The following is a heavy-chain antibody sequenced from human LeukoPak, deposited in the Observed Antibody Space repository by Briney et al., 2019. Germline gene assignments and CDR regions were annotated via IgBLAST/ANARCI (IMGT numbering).Heavy chain of an antibody. V-gene: IGHV4-61*08. CDR3: AREAYGDYVGNFDY. CDR2: IYHSGST. D-gene: IGHD4-17*01. Sequence: SETLSLTCTVSGGSISSGGYYWSWIRQPPRKGLEWIGYIYHSGSTNYNPSLKSRVTISVDTSKNQFSLKLSSVTAADTAVYYCAREAYGDYVGNFDYWGQGTLVTVSS. CDR1: GGSISSGGYY. J-gene: IGHJ4*02.